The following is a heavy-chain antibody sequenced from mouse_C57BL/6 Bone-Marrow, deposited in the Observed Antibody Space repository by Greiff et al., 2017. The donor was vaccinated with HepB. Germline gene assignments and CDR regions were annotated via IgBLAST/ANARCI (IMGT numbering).Heavy chain of an antibody. CDR2: INYDGSST. J-gene: IGHJ4*01. Sequence: EVQLVESEGGLVQPGSSMKLSCTASGFTFSDYYMAWVRQVPEKGLEWVANINYDGSSTYYLDSLKSRFIISRDNAKNILYLQMSSLKSEDTATYYCAVYDYDGRGGYAMDYWGQGTSVTVSS. D-gene: IGHD2-4*01. CDR3: AVYDYDGRGGYAMDY. CDR1: GFTFSDYY. V-gene: IGHV5-16*01.